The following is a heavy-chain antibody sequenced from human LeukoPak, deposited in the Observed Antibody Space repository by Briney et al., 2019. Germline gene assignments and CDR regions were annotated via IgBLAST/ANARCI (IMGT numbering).Heavy chain of an antibody. D-gene: IGHD6-19*01. J-gene: IGHJ4*02. CDR2: ISGSGGST. V-gene: IGHV3-23*01. CDR1: GFTFSSYA. Sequence: GGSLRLSCAASGFTFSSYAMSWVRQAPGKGLEWVSAISGSGGSTYYADSVKGRFTISRDNSKNTPYLQMNSLRAEDTAVYYCAKAPHPPIAVADYFDYWGQGTLVTVSS. CDR3: AKAPHPPIAVADYFDY.